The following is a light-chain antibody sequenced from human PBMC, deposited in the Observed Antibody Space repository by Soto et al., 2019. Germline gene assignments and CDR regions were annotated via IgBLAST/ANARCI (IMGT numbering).Light chain of an antibody. CDR1: LRDVGAYNL. V-gene: IGLV2-14*01. CDR3: SRCSARSTLV. J-gene: IGLJ3*02. Sequence: QSALTQPAPVSGSAGQSITLSCSGTLRDVGAYNLVSWYQQHPGTAPQLIIYEVRNRPSGISSRFSGSRSGNTASLTISAVQSRAEGDYYCSRCSARSTLVFGGGTKVTVL. CDR2: EVR.